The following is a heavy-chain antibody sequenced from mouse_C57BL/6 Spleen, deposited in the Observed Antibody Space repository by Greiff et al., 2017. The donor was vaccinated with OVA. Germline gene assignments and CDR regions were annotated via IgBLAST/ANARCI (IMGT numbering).Heavy chain of an antibody. D-gene: IGHD2-12*01. V-gene: IGHV1-82*01. J-gene: IGHJ2*01. Sequence: VKLMESGPELVKPGASVKISCKASGYAFSSSWMNWVKQRPGKGLEWIGRIYPGDGDTNYNGKFKGKATLTADKSSSTAYMQLSSLTSEDSAVYFCASGAYYSLWDWGQGTTLTVSS. CDR1: GYAFSSSW. CDR2: IYPGDGDT. CDR3: ASGAYYSLWD.